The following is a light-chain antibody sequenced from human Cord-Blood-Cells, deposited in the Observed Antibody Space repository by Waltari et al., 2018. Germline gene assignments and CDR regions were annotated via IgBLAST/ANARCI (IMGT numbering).Light chain of an antibody. CDR2: DVS. Sequence: QSALTQPASVSGSPGQSITISCTGTSSDVGGYNYVSWYQQHPGKAPKLMIDDVSKRPSGVSHLFSGSKSGNTASLTISGLEAEDEADYYCSSYTSSSTLVFGGGTKLTVL. J-gene: IGLJ2*01. CDR3: SSYTSSSTLV. CDR1: SSDVGGYNY. V-gene: IGLV2-14*01.